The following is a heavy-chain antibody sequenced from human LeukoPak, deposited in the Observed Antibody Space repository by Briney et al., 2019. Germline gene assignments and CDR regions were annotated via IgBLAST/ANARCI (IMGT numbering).Heavy chain of an antibody. CDR1: GGSFSSYY. Sequence: PSETLSLTCAVYGGSFSSYYWSWIRQPPGKGLEWIGEINHSGSTNYNPSLKSRVTISVDTSKNQFSLKLSSVTAADTAVYYCAREGGYFDYWGQGTLVTVS. D-gene: IGHD1-26*01. V-gene: IGHV4-34*01. CDR2: INHSGST. CDR3: AREGGYFDY. J-gene: IGHJ4*02.